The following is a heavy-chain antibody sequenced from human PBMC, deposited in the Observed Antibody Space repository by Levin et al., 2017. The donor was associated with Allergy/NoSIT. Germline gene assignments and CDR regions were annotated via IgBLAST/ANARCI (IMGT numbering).Heavy chain of an antibody. J-gene: IGHJ4*02. D-gene: IGHD1-26*01. CDR1: GYTLTELS. CDR3: ATDPAGATDVDY. V-gene: IGHV1-24*01. Sequence: ASVKVSCKVSGYTLTELSMHWVRQAPGKGLEWMGGFDPEDGETIYAQKFQGRVTMTEDTSTDTAYMELSSLRSEDTAVYYCATDPAGATDVDYWGQGTLVTVSS. CDR2: FDPEDGET.